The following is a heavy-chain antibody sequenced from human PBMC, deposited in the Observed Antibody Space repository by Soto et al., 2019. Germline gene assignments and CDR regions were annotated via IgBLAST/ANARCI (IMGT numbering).Heavy chain of an antibody. Sequence: GGSLRLSCAASGFTFSSYAMSWVRQAPGKGLEWVSAISGSGGSTYYADSVKGRFTISRDNSKNTLYLQMNSLRAEDTAVYYCAKDYYDYVWGSYRSDYWGQGSLVTVSS. CDR3: AKDYYDYVWGSYRSDY. CDR2: ISGSGGST. CDR1: GFTFSSYA. J-gene: IGHJ4*02. V-gene: IGHV3-23*01. D-gene: IGHD3-16*02.